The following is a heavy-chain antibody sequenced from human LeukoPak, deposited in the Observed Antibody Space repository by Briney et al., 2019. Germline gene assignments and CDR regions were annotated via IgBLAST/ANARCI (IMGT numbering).Heavy chain of an antibody. CDR3: AKRRDGYNYYFDY. D-gene: IGHD5-24*01. CDR1: GFTFSSYG. CDR2: IRYDGSNE. V-gene: IGHV3-30*02. Sequence: GGSLRLSCAASGFTFSSYGMHWVRQAPGKGLEWVAFIRYDGSNEYYADSVKGRFTISRDNSKNTLYLQMNSLRAEDTAVYYRAKRRDGYNYYFDYWGQGTLVTVS. J-gene: IGHJ4*02.